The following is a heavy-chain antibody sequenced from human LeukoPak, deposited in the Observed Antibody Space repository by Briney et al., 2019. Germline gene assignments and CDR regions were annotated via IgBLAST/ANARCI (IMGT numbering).Heavy chain of an antibody. J-gene: IGHJ5*02. D-gene: IGHD6-19*01. V-gene: IGHV4-34*01. CDR1: GGSFSGYY. CDR3: ARDRRSSGWYRGFDP. CDR2: INHSGST. Sequence: NASETLSLTCAVYGGSFSGYYWSWIRQPPGKGLEWIGEINHSGSTNYNPSLKSRVTISVDTSKNQFSLKLSSVTAADTAVYYCARDRRSSGWYRGFDPWGQGTLVTVSS.